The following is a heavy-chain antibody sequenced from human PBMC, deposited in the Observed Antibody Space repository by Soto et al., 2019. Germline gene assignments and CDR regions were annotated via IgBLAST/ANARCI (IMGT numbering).Heavy chain of an antibody. Sequence: PSETLSLTCTVSGGSVSSHYWSWIRQPPGKGLEWIGYIYYTGSTYYNPSLKSRVTMSLDTSRNQLLLQLNSVTAADTAVYYCARAWGRVFDYWGQGTLVTVSS. CDR3: ARAWGRVFDY. CDR1: GGSVSSHY. V-gene: IGHV4-59*02. D-gene: IGHD2-15*01. J-gene: IGHJ4*02. CDR2: IYYTGST.